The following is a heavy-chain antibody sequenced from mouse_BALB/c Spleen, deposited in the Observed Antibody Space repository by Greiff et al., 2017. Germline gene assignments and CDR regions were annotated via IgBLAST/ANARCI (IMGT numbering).Heavy chain of an antibody. V-gene: IGHV14-3*02. CDR1: GFNIKDTY. CDR3: ARGLTFDY. Sequence: EVKLVESGAELVKPGASVKLSCTASGFNIKDTYMHWVKQRPEQGLEWNGRIDPANGNTKYDPKFQGKATITADTSSNTAYLQLSSLTSEDTAVYYCARGLTFDYWGQGTTLTVSS. J-gene: IGHJ2*01. D-gene: IGHD4-1*01. CDR2: IDPANGNT.